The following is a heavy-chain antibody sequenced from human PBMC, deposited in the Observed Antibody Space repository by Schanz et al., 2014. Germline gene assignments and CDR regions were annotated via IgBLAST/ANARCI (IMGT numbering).Heavy chain of an antibody. CDR1: GGSISSNNW. CDR2: IYQSGKT. CDR3: AGRPVRARSGGLDS. D-gene: IGHD6-19*01. J-gene: IGHJ4*02. Sequence: QVQLQESGPGLVKPSGTLSLTCTVSGGSISSNNWWTWVRQPPGKGLEWIGEIYQSGKTTYDPSPKSRPTVSMDKPGNQFPLRLTSVTAADTAVYFCAGRPVRARSGGLDSWGQGTLVTVSS. V-gene: IGHV4-4*02.